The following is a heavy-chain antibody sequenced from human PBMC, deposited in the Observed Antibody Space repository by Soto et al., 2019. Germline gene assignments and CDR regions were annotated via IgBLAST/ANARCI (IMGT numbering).Heavy chain of an antibody. CDR3: ARFYDFWSGPTGYGMDV. CDR2: MNPNSGNT. CDR1: GYTFTSYD. V-gene: IGHV1-8*01. Sequence: ASVKVSCKASGYTFTSYDINWVRQATGQGLEWVGWMNPNSGNTGYAQKFQGRVTMTRNTSISTAYMELSSLRSEDTAVYYCARFYDFWSGPTGYGMDVWGQGTTVTVSS. J-gene: IGHJ6*02. D-gene: IGHD3-3*01.